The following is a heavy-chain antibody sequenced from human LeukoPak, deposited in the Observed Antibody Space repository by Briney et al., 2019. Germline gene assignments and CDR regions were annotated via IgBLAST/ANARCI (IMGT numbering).Heavy chain of an antibody. Sequence: GGSLRLSCAASGFPFTTYAMNWVRQAPGKGLEWVSVISSTGYTTYYADSVKDRFTVSRDNSQNTLYLQMNSLRAEDTAVYYCAKRRDSSARAFDSWAQGTLVTVSS. J-gene: IGHJ4*02. V-gene: IGHV3-23*01. CDR2: ISSTGYTT. CDR3: AKRRDSSARAFDS. CDR1: GFPFTTYA. D-gene: IGHD6-6*01.